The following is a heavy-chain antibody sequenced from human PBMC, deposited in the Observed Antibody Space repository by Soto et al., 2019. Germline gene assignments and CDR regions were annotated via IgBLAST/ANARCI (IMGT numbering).Heavy chain of an antibody. CDR3: ARPGDSNSSGWYNWFDP. CDR1: GFTFSSYA. J-gene: IGHJ5*02. D-gene: IGHD6-19*01. CDR2: ISYDGSNK. V-gene: IGHV3-30-3*01. Sequence: GGSLRLSCAASGFTFSSYAMHWVRQAPGKGLEWVAVISYDGSNKYYADSVKGRFTISRDNSKNTLYLQMNSLRAEDTAVYYCARPGDSNSSGWYNWFDPWGQGTLVTVSS.